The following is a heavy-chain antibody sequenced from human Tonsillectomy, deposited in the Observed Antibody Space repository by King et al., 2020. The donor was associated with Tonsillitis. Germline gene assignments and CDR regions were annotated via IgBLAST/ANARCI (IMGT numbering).Heavy chain of an antibody. Sequence: GQLVQSGAEVKKPGASVKVSCKASGYTFSSYGISWVRQAPGQGLEWMGWISPYNGDSNYAQKFQGRVTVTTDTATSTVYMELRGLRSGDTAVYYCARVWGIVVRSLIDYWGQGTLVTVSS. D-gene: IGHD3-22*01. V-gene: IGHV1-18*01. CDR3: ARVWGIVVRSLIDY. CDR1: GYTFSSYG. CDR2: ISPYNGDS. J-gene: IGHJ4*02.